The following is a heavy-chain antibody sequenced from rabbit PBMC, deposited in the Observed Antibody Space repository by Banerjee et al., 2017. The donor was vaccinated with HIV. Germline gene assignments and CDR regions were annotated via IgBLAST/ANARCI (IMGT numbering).Heavy chain of an antibody. Sequence: QSLEESGGGLVKPGASLTLTCKASGFSFSSGYDMCWVRQAPGKGLEWIACIYPGSRGSAYYATWAKGRFTISKPSSTTVTLQMTSLTAADTATYFCARDTGSSFSTYGMDLWGQGTLVTVS. CDR2: IYPGSRGSA. CDR1: GFSFSSGYD. D-gene: IGHD8-1*01. V-gene: IGHV1S40*01. CDR3: ARDTGSSFSTYGMDL. J-gene: IGHJ6*01.